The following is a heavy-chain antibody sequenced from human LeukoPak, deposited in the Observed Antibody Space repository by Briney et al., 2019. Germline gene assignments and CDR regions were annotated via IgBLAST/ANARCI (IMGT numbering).Heavy chain of an antibody. CDR1: GGSISSGSYY. Sequence: SETLSLTCTVSGGSISSGSYYWSWIRQPAGKGLEWIGRIYTSGGTNYNPSLKSRVTISVDTSKNQFSLKLSSVTAADTAVYYCASMVVVAATIFDYWGQGTLVTVSS. D-gene: IGHD2-15*01. J-gene: IGHJ4*02. CDR3: ASMVVVAATIFDY. V-gene: IGHV4-61*02. CDR2: IYTSGGT.